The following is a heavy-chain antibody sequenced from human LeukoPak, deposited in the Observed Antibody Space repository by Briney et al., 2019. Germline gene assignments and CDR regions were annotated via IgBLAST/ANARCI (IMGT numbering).Heavy chain of an antibody. J-gene: IGHJ5*02. CDR1: GGSFSGYY. CDR2: INHSRST. Sequence: SQTLSLTCAVDGGSFSGYYWGWISQPPGKWLGWVGEINHSRSTAYNPSLKNRVTISVNTSKNQFALKLSAVPAADTAVYYCARHGDYDFWSGYFNWFDPWGQGTLVTVSS. CDR3: ARHGDYDFWSGYFNWFDP. V-gene: IGHV4-34*01. D-gene: IGHD3-3*01.